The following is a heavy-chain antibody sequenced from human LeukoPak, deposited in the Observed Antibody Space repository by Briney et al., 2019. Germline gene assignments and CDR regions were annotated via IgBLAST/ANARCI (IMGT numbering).Heavy chain of an antibody. J-gene: IGHJ6*03. D-gene: IGHD5-24*01. CDR1: GFTFETYW. CDR2: IDEDGNEE. V-gene: IGHV3-7*01. Sequence: GGSLRLSCEVSGFTFETYWMSWVRQAPGKGLEWVANIDEDGNEEHYVRSVKGRFTISRDNAKNLVYLEMNSLRVDDTAVYYCTRGETMDVWGKGTTVTVSS. CDR3: TRGETMDV.